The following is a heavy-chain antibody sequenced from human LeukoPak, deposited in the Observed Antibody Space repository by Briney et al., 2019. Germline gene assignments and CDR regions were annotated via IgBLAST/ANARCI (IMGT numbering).Heavy chain of an antibody. CDR3: VRDNFFDY. J-gene: IGHJ4*02. V-gene: IGHV1-18*01. CDR2: INPSNGDT. Sequence: ASVKVSCEPSGYTFTSSAINWVRQAPGQGLEWMGWINPSNGDTHYAQRLQGRVSMTTDISTTTVYMDLRSLRSDDTAVYYCVRDNFFDYWGQGTLVTVSS. CDR1: GYTFTSSA.